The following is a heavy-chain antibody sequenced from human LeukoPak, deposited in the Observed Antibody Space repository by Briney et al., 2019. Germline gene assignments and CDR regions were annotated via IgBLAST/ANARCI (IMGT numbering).Heavy chain of an antibody. D-gene: IGHD4-17*01. CDR2: IFYSGST. J-gene: IGHJ4*02. Sequence: PSETLSLTCTVSGGSISSRSYYWGWLRQPPGKGLEWIASIFYSGSTYHNPSLKSRVTISIDTSKNQFSLRLTSVTAADTAVYYCARLKHDYGDYWGQGTLVTVSS. CDR3: ARLKHDYGDY. V-gene: IGHV4-39*01. CDR1: GGSISSRSYY.